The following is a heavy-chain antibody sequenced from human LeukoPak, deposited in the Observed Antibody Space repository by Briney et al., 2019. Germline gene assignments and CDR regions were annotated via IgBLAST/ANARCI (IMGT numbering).Heavy chain of an antibody. CDR3: ARAAGGSYFDY. J-gene: IGHJ4*02. V-gene: IGHV1-2*02. D-gene: IGHD6-13*01. CDR1: GYTFTDYY. CDR2: INPDNGAT. Sequence: ASVKVSCKASGYTFTDYYIHWVRQAPGQGLEWMAWINPDNGATDYAQRFQGRVTVTRDTSIDTVYMELSRLRSDDTSLYYCARAAGGSYFDYWGQGTLATVSS.